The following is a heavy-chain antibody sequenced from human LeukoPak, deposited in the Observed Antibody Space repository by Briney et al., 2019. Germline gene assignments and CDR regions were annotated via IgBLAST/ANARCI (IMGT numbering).Heavy chain of an antibody. CDR1: GDSVSSNSAA. Sequence: SQTLSLTCAISGDSVSSNSAAWNWIRQSPSRGLEWLGRTYYRSKWYNDYAVSVKSRITINPDTSKNQISLQLNSVTPEDTAVYYCARGLFYYGSGSPPYYYYGMDVWGQGTTVTVSS. J-gene: IGHJ6*01. CDR2: TYYRSKWYN. V-gene: IGHV6-1*01. D-gene: IGHD3-10*01. CDR3: ARGLFYYGSGSPPYYYYGMDV.